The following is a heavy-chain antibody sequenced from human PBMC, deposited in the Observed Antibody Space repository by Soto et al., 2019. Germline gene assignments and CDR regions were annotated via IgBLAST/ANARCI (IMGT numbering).Heavy chain of an antibody. D-gene: IGHD2-8*01. CDR2: ISGSGGST. J-gene: IGHJ4*02. V-gene: IGHV3-23*01. CDR3: AKGGGDIVLMVYAYFDY. CDR1: GFTFSSYA. Sequence: PGGSLRLSCAASGFTFSSYAMSWVRQAPGKGLEWVSAISGSGGSTYYADSVKGRFTISRDNSKNTLYLQMNSLRAEDTAVYYCAKGGGDIVLMVYAYFDYWGQGTLVTVS.